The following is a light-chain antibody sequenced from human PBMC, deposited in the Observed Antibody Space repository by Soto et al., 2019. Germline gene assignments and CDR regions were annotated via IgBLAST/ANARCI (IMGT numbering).Light chain of an antibody. Sequence: SYELTQPPSVSVAPGKTARITCGGNNIGSKSVHWYQQKPGQAPVLVIYYDSDRPSGIPERFSGSNSGNTATLTISRVEAGDEADYYCPGWGEVFGGGTKLTVL. CDR3: PGWGEV. CDR1: NIGSKS. CDR2: YDS. J-gene: IGLJ2*01. V-gene: IGLV3-21*01.